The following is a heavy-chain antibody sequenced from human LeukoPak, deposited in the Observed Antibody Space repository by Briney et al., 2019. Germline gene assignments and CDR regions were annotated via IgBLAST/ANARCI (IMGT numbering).Heavy chain of an antibody. Sequence: ASVKVSCKASGYTFSSYSFSWVRQAPGQGLEWMGWISAYNGNTNYAQKLQGRVTMTRGTSTSTAYLELRSLRSDDTAVYYCARVLTGYYRADYWGQGTLVTVSS. D-gene: IGHD3-9*01. J-gene: IGHJ4*02. CDR1: GYTFSSYS. CDR2: ISAYNGNT. CDR3: ARVLTGYYRADY. V-gene: IGHV1-18*01.